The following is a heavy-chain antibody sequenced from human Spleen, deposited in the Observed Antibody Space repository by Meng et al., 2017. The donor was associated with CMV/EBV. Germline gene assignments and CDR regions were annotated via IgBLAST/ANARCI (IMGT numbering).Heavy chain of an antibody. V-gene: IGHV4-59*01. CDR2: IYYRGGT. CDR1: GGSMSGYY. J-gene: IGHJ6*02. Sequence: SETLSLTCTVSGGSMSGYYWSWIRQPPGKGLDWIGYIYYRGGTLYNPSLKSRVTISIDMSKNQFSLKLTSVTAADTAVYYCARGVEGMDVWGQGTTVTVSS. D-gene: IGHD3-3*01. CDR3: ARGVEGMDV.